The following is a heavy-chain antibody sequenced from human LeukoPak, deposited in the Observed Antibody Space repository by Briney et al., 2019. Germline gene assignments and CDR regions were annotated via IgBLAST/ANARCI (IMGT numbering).Heavy chain of an antibody. CDR3: ARSRFGETDFDY. D-gene: IGHD3-10*01. CDR2: INHSGST. CDR1: GGSFSGYY. Sequence: SETLSLTCAVYGGSFSGYYWSWIRQPPGKGLEWIGEINHSGSTNYNPSLKSRVTISVDTSKNQFSLKLSSVTAADTAVYYCARSRFGETDFDYWGQGTLVTVSS. V-gene: IGHV4-34*01. J-gene: IGHJ4*02.